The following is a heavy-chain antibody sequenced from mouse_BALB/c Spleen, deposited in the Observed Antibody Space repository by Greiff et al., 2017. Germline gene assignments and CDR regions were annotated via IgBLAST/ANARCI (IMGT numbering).Heavy chain of an antibody. Sequence: VKLQESGPGLVAPSQSLSITCTVSGFSLTSYGVHWVRQPPGKGLEWLGVIWAGGSTNYNSALMSRLSISKDNSKSQVFLKMNSLQTDDTAMYYCARYGYDEGYSAMDYWGQGTSVTVSS. V-gene: IGHV2-9*02. J-gene: IGHJ4*01. CDR1: GFSLTSYG. CDR3: ARYGYDEGYSAMDY. D-gene: IGHD2-2*01. CDR2: IWAGGST.